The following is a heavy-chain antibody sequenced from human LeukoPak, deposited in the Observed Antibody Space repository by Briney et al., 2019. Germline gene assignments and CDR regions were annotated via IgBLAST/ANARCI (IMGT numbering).Heavy chain of an antibody. Sequence: GGSLRLSCAASGFTFSSYGMHWVRQAPGKGLEWVAVIWYDGSNKYYADSVKGRFTISRDNSKNTLYLQMSSLRAEDTAVYYCAKGEKTRPFGGVIDYWGQGTLVTVSS. D-gene: IGHD3-16*02. CDR3: AKGEKTRPFGGVIDY. CDR1: GFTFSSYG. J-gene: IGHJ4*02. V-gene: IGHV3-33*06. CDR2: IWYDGSNK.